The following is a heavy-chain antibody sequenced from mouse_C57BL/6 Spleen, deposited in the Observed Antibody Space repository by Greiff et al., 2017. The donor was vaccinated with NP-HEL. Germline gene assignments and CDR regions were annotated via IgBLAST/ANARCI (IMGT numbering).Heavy chain of an antibody. V-gene: IGHV1-50*01. CDR1: GYTFTSYW. CDR2: IDPSDSYT. J-gene: IGHJ2*01. Sequence: VQLQQSGAELVKPGASVKLSCKASGYTFTSYWMQWVKQRPGQGLEWIGEIDPSDSYTNYNQKFKGKATLTVDTSSSTAYMQLSSLTSEDSAVYYWARGIGDYWGQGTTLTVSS. CDR3: ARGIGDY.